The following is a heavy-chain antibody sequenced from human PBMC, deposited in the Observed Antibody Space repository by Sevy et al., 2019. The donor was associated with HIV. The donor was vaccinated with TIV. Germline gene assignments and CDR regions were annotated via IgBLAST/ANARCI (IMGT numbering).Heavy chain of an antibody. CDR2: IRSKAYGGTV. CDR3: ARDRETHDDTLTHYAFDY. CDR1: GFTFGDHA. Sequence: GGSLRLSCSGSGFTFGDHAVTWFRRAPGQGLEWVGLIRSKAYGGTVEYAASVKGRFTISRDDFKSVAYLQMNSLKTEDTAMYYCARDRETHDDTLTHYAFDYWGPGTLVTVSS. V-gene: IGHV3-49*03. J-gene: IGHJ4*02. D-gene: IGHD3-9*01.